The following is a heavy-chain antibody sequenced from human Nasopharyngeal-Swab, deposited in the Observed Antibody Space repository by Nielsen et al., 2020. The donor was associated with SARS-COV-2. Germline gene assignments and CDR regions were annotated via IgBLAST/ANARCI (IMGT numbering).Heavy chain of an antibody. CDR1: GFTFNNYN. V-gene: IGHV3-21*01. D-gene: IGHD3-3*01. J-gene: IGHJ6*02. Sequence: GRSLRLSCAASGFTFNNYNFNRVRQAPGKGLEWVSSISSSSSYIYYADSVKGRFTISRDNAKNSLYLQMNSLRAEDTAVYYCARDGLDYDFWSAYFMDVWGQGTTVTVSS. CDR3: ARDGLDYDFWSAYFMDV. CDR2: ISSSSSYI.